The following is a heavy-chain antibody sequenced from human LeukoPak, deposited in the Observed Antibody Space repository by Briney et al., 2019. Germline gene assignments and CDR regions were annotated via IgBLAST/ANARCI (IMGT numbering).Heavy chain of an antibody. V-gene: IGHV1-69*04. CDR1: GGTFSSYA. J-gene: IGHJ6*02. Sequence: APVKVSCKASGGTFSSYAISWVRQAPGQGLEWMGRIIPILGIANYAQKFQGRVTITADKSTSTAYMELSSLRSEDTAVYYCARTEESYDFWSGYDDYYGMDVWGQGTTVTVSS. CDR3: ARTEESYDFWSGYDDYYGMDV. D-gene: IGHD3-3*01. CDR2: IIPILGIA.